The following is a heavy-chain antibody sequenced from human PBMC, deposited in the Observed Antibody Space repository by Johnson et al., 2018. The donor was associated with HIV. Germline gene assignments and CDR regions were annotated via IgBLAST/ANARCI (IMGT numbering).Heavy chain of an antibody. V-gene: IGHV3-23*04. CDR3: TTVLQFLEWNINDAFDI. CDR1: GFTFSSYA. CDR2: ISGSGGST. J-gene: IGHJ3*02. Sequence: VQLVESGGGLVQPGGSLRLSCAASGFTFSSYAMSWVRQAPGKGLEWVSAISGSGGSTYYADSVKGRFTISRDNSKNTLYLQINSLRADDTALYYCTTVLQFLEWNINDAFDIWGLGTMVTVSS. D-gene: IGHD3-3*01.